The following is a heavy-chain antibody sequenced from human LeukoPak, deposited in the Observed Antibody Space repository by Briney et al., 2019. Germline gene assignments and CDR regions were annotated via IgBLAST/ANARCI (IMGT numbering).Heavy chain of an antibody. V-gene: IGHV1-24*01. Sequence: ASVKVSCKVSGYTLTELSLHWVRQAPANGLEWMGGFDTEDGETIYAQKFQGRVTMTEDTSTDTAYMELSSLRSEDTAVYYCATGLPAGFDYWGQGTLVTVSS. CDR1: GYTLTELS. CDR3: ATGLPAGFDY. J-gene: IGHJ4*02. CDR2: FDTEDGET.